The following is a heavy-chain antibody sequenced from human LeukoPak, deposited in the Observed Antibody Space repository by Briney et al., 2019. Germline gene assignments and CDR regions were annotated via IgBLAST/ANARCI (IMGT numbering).Heavy chain of an antibody. CDR1: GGAISRSSYY. D-gene: IGHD4-17*01. Sequence: SETLSLTCTVSGGAISRSSYYWGWIRQPPGKGLEWIGSIYYSGSTYYNPSLKSRVTISIDTSKNQFSLKLSSVTAADTAVYYCARVMTTSGFHFDYWGQGTLVTVSS. V-gene: IGHV4-39*01. J-gene: IGHJ4*02. CDR3: ARVMTTSGFHFDY. CDR2: IYYSGST.